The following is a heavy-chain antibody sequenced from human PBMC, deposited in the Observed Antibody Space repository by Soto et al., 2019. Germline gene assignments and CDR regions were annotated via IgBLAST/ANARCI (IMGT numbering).Heavy chain of an antibody. Sequence: EVQLLESGGGLVQPGGSLRLSCAASAFTFSSYAMSWVRQSPGKGLEWVSGISGSGISTYYADSVKGWFSISRDNSKNTLYLQMDSLRADDTAVYYCAKDPGAITVAGNFDYWGQGTLVNVSS. CDR1: AFTFSSYA. J-gene: IGHJ4*02. CDR3: AKDPGAITVAGNFDY. V-gene: IGHV3-23*01. CDR2: ISGSGIST. D-gene: IGHD6-19*01.